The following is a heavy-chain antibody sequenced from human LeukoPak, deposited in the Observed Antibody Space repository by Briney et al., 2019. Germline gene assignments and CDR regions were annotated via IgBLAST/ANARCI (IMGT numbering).Heavy chain of an antibody. CDR3: AKDPDYDFWSSYYFDY. D-gene: IGHD3-3*01. CDR1: GFIFSSYG. V-gene: IGHV3-33*06. Sequence: GGSLRLSCAASGFIFSSYGMHWVRQAPGKGLEWVEVIWYDGSNKYYADSVKGRFTISRDNSKNTLYLQMDSLRAEDTAVYYCAKDPDYDFWSSYYFDYWGQGTLVTVSS. CDR2: IWYDGSNK. J-gene: IGHJ4*02.